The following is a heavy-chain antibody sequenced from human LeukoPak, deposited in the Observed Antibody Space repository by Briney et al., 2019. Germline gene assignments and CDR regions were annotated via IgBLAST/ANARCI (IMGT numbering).Heavy chain of an antibody. CDR3: AELGITMIGGV. CDR2: ISYVGSNK. V-gene: IGHV3-30*04. D-gene: IGHD3-10*02. J-gene: IGHJ6*04. Sequence: GSLRLSCAASGFTFSSYAMHWVRQAPGKGLEWVAVISYVGSNKYYADSVKGRFTLSRDNSKNTLYLQMNSLRAEDTAVYYCAELGITMIGGVWGKGTTVTISS. CDR1: GFTFSSYA.